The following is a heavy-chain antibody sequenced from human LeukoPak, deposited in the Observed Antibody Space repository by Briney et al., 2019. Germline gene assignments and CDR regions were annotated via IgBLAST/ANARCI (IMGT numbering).Heavy chain of an antibody. J-gene: IGHJ4*02. D-gene: IGHD1-7*01. V-gene: IGHV3-23*01. CDR1: GFTFSSYG. CDR2: ISGSGGST. Sequence: PGGSLRLSCAASGFTFSSYGMSWVRQAPGKGLEWVSAISGSGGSTYYADSVKGRFTISRDNSKNTLYLQMNSLRAEDTAVYYCATAEGRWEELLLGRLDYWGQGTLVTVSS. CDR3: ATAEGRWEELLLGRLDY.